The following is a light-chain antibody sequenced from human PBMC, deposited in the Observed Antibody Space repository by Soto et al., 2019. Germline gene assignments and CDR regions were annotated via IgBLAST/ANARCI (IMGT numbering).Light chain of an antibody. CDR3: QQYYNTPYT. V-gene: IGKV4-1*01. CDR1: QSVLYSSNNKNY. CDR2: WAS. J-gene: IGKJ2*01. Sequence: DIVMTQSPDSLAVSLGERATINCKSSQSVLYSSNNKNYLAWYQQKPGQPPKLLIYWASTRESGVTDRFSGSGSATDFTLTISSLQAADVAVYYCQQYYNTPYTFGQGTNLEIK.